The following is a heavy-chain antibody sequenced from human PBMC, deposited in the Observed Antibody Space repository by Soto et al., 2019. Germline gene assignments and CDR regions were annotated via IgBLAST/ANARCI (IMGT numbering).Heavy chain of an antibody. CDR3: ARVSVPGIYGEDV. CDR1: GGTFGNYA. J-gene: IGHJ6*02. CDR2: IMPVFGTV. Sequence: QVQLVQSGAEVKKPGSSVKGACKDSGGTFGNYAVSWVRQAPGQGIEWMGKIMPVFGTVNYAQKFQGRVTITVDKFTNPADIEVSSLRSGDTAVYYGARVSVPGIYGEDVLGPGATV. D-gene: IGHD2-2*01. V-gene: IGHV1-69*06.